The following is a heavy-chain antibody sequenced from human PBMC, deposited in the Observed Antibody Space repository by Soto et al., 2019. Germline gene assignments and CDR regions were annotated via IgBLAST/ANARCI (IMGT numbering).Heavy chain of an antibody. CDR3: VRLCGGGTDSKRRWFDP. V-gene: IGHV4-34*01. Sequence: SETLSLTCAVYGGSFSGYYWSWIRQPPGKGLEWIGEINHSGSTNYNPSLKSRVTISVDTSKNQFSLKLSSVTAADTAVYYCVRLCGGGTDSKRRWFDPWGQGTQVTVSS. J-gene: IGHJ5*02. D-gene: IGHD2-21*01. CDR2: INHSGST. CDR1: GGSFSGYY.